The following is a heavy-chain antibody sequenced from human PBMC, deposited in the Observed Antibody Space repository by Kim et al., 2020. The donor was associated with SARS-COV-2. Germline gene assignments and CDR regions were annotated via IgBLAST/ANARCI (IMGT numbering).Heavy chain of an antibody. V-gene: IGHV4-39*02. Sequence: PSHKRRVTISVDTSKNHFSLKLSSVTAADTAVYYCARVTGYGDYVGWFDPWGQGTLVTVSS. CDR3: ARVTGYGDYVGWFDP. J-gene: IGHJ5*02. D-gene: IGHD4-17*01.